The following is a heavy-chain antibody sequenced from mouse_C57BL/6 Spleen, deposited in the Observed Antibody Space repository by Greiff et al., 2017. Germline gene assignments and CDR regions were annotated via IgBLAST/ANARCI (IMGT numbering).Heavy chain of an antibody. V-gene: IGHV1-61*01. CDR1: GYTFTSYW. CDR2: IYPSDSET. J-gene: IGHJ1*03. D-gene: IGHD3-3*01. CDR3: ARSKGDGWYFDV. Sequence: VQLQQPGAELVRPGSSVKLSCKASGYTFTSYWMDWVKQRPGQGLEWIGNIYPSDSETHYNQKFKDKATLTEDKSSCTAYMQLSSLTAENSAVYYGARSKGDGWYFDVWGTGTTVTVSS.